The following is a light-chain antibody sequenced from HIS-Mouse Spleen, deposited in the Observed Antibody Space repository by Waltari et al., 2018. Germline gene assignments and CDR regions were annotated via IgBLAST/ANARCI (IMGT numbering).Light chain of an antibody. CDR1: SSDVGSYNL. CDR3: CSYAGSSTWV. J-gene: IGLJ3*02. CDR2: EGS. V-gene: IGLV2-23*01. Sequence: QSALTQPASVSGSPGQSNPISCTGTSSDVGSYNLVPWYQQHPGKAPKLMIYEGSKRPSGVSNRFSGSKSGNTASLTISGLQAEDEADYYCCSYAGSSTWVFGGGTKLTVL.